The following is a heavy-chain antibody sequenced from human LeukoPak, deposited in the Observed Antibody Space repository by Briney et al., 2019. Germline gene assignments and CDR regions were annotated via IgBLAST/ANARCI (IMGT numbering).Heavy chain of an antibody. D-gene: IGHD4-17*01. V-gene: IGHV3-9*01. Sequence: PGGSLRLSCAASGFTFDDYAMHWVRQVPGKGLEWVSLISWNSRTIYYADSVKGRFTISRDNSKNTLYLQMNSLRAEDTAVYYCAKEAVTRAFDYWGQGTLVTVSS. CDR3: AKEAVTRAFDY. J-gene: IGHJ4*02. CDR1: GFTFDDYA. CDR2: ISWNSRTI.